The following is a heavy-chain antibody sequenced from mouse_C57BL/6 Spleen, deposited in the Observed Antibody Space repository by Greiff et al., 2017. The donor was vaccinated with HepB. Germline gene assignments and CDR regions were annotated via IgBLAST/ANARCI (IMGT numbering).Heavy chain of an antibody. CDR3: ARGTYDRDWYFDV. Sequence: QVQLKKSGPELVKPGASVKLSCKASGYTFTSYDINWVKQRPGQGLEWIGWIYPRDGSTKYNEKFKGKATLTVDTSSSTAYMELHSLTSEDSAVYFGARGTYDRDWYFDVWGTGTTVTVSS. J-gene: IGHJ1*03. CDR1: GYTFTSYD. V-gene: IGHV1-85*01. D-gene: IGHD2-12*01. CDR2: IYPRDGST.